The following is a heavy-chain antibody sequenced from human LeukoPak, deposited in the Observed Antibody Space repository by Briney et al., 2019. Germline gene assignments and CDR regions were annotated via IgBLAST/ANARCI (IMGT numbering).Heavy chain of an antibody. V-gene: IGHV4-61*01. CDR3: ARVSLSLGYYFDY. D-gene: IGHD3-22*01. CDR1: GGSVSSGSYY. CDR2: IYYSGST. J-gene: IGHJ4*02. Sequence: SETLSLTCTVSGGSVSSGSYYWSWIRQPPGKGLEWFGYIYYSGSTNYNPSLKSRVTISVDTSKNQFSLKPSSPTAADTAVYYCARVSLSLGYYFDYWGQGTLVTVSS.